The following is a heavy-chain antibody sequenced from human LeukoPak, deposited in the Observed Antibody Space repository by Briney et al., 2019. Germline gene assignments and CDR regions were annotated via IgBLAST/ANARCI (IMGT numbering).Heavy chain of an antibody. V-gene: IGHV3-30-3*01. J-gene: IGHJ6*02. CDR1: GFTFSSYW. D-gene: IGHD1-26*01. CDR3: ARDRGSGSYYGMDV. Sequence: GGSLRLSCAASGFTFSSYWMNWARQAPGKGLEWVAVISYGGSNKYYADSVKGRFTISRDNPKNTVYLQMNSLRAEDTAVYYCARDRGSGSYYGMDVWGQGTTVTVSS. CDR2: ISYGGSNK.